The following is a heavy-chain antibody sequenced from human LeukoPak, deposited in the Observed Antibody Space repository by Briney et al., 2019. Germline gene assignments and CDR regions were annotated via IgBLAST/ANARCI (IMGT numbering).Heavy chain of an antibody. D-gene: IGHD3-16*01. Sequence: SETLSLTCNVSGGSIRGYYWSWIRQPPGKGLEWIGYIYSSGSTNYNPSLKSRLTISVDTSKNQFSLKLSSVTAADTAMYYCARVKDPGGYYYYYYMDVWGKGTTVTVSS. CDR1: GGSIRGYY. CDR2: IYSSGST. CDR3: ARVKDPGGYYYYYYMDV. V-gene: IGHV4-59*12. J-gene: IGHJ6*03.